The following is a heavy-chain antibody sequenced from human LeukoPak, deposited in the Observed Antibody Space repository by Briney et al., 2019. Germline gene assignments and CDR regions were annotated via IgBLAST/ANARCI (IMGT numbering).Heavy chain of an antibody. CDR3: ARDLADNFYVMDV. J-gene: IGHJ6*02. D-gene: IGHD3-3*01. CDR1: EYVFRDHY. CDR2: VNPQTGNT. Sequence: GASVKVSCKASEYVFRDHYLHWVRQAPGQGLEWMGWVNPQTGNTLYAQKFDGRVTMTSDTSISTAYMELRGLTSDDTAIFYCARDLADNFYVMDVWGQGTTVIISS. V-gene: IGHV1-2*02.